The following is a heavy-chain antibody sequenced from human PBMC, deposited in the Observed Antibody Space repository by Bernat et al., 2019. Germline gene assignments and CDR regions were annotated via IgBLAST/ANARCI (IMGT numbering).Heavy chain of an antibody. CDR2: ISSSGSTI. V-gene: IGHV3-48*03. CDR3: ARDGPDIVVVVAATRDYMDV. D-gene: IGHD2-15*01. J-gene: IGHJ6*03. Sequence: EVQLVESGGGLVQPGGSLRLSCAAFGFTFSSYEMNWVRQAPGKGLEWVSYISSSGSTIYYADSVKGRFTISRDNAKNSLYLQMNSLRAEDTAVYYCARDGPDIVVVVAATRDYMDVWGKGTTVTVSS. CDR1: GFTFSSYE.